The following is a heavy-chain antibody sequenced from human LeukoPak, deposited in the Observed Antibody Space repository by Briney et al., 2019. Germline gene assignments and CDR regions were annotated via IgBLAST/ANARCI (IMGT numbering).Heavy chain of an antibody. CDR3: ARDRDYGGNTYFDY. D-gene: IGHD4-23*01. CDR1: GYTLTELS. CDR2: FDPEDGET. V-gene: IGHV1-24*01. J-gene: IGHJ4*02. Sequence: ASVKVSCKVSGYTLTELSMHWVRQAPGKGLEWMGGFDPEDGETIYAQKFQGRVTITTDESTSTAYMELSSLRSEDTAVYYCARDRDYGGNTYFDYWGQGTLVTVSS.